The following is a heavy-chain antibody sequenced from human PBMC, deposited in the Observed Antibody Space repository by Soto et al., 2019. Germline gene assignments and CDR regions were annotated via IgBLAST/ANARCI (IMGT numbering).Heavy chain of an antibody. CDR2: IPGSGGHKLHP. CDR3: LYGDQYFDY. D-gene: IGHD4-17*01. J-gene: IGHJ4*02. CDR1: GFTFTNYA. Sequence: PVGPLRLSCAASGFTFTNYAMSWVRLAPGQGLEWVSTIPGSGGHKLHPEYADSVKGRFTISRDNSKDTLYLQMNSLRAEDTAVYYCLYGDQYFDYWGQGTLVTVSS. V-gene: IGHV3-23*01.